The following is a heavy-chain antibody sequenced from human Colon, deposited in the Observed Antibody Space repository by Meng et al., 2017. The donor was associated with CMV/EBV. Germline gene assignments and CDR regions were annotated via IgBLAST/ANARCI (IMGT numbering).Heavy chain of an antibody. CDR1: GYTFPAYY. CDR3: ARWSTGALDY. J-gene: IGHJ4*02. V-gene: IGHV1-2*02. Sequence: VACKACGYTFPAYYLPWVRQDPGQGLEWMGWINPNSGDTNYTQNFQGRVTMTRDPSLDTASIEVNTLRSDDTAVYFCARWSTGALDYWGPGTLVTVSS. CDR2: INPNSGDT. D-gene: IGHD7-27*01.